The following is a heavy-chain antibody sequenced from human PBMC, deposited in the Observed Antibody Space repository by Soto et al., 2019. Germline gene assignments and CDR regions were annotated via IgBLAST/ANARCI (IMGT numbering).Heavy chain of an antibody. CDR3: ARHAPGSTFFDY. V-gene: IGHV4-59*04. CDR2: IYYFGNV. J-gene: IGHJ4*02. Sequence: SETLSLTCNVPGGSLTNYYWDWIRQAPGKGLEWIGNIYYFGNVHYHPSLTRRVTMSIEMSKNQLSLEVRFVTAADTATYFCARHAPGSTFFDYWGQGALVTVSS. CDR1: GGSLTNYY. D-gene: IGHD3-10*01.